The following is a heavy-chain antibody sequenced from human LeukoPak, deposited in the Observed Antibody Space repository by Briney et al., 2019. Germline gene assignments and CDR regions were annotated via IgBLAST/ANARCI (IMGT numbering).Heavy chain of an antibody. CDR2: INHSGST. D-gene: IGHD2-15*01. J-gene: IGHJ4*02. Sequence: SETLSLTCAVYGGSFSGYYWSWIRQPPGKGLEWIGEINHSGSTNYNPSLKSRVTISVDTSKNQFSLKLSSVTAADTAVYYCARDIAATPDYWGQGTLVTVSS. CDR1: GGSFSGYY. V-gene: IGHV4-34*01. CDR3: ARDIAATPDY.